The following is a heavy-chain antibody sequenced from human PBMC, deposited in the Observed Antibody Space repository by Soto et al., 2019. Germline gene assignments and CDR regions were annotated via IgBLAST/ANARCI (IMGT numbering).Heavy chain of an antibody. CDR3: ARASLWFGESP. J-gene: IGHJ4*02. Sequence: EVQLVESGGGLVQPGRSLRLSCAASGFTFDDYAMHWVRQAPGKGLEWVSGISWNSGSIGYADSVKGRFTISRDNAKNSLYLQMNSLRAEDTALYYCARASLWFGESPWGQGTLVTVSS. CDR1: GFTFDDYA. CDR2: ISWNSGSI. D-gene: IGHD3-10*01. V-gene: IGHV3-9*01.